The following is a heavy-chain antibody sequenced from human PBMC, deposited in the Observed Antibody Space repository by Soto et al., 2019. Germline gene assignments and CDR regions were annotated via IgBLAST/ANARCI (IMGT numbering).Heavy chain of an antibody. CDR3: ARYGHSYSARFFDY. CDR2: IYHTEST. J-gene: IGHJ4*02. V-gene: IGHV4-38-2*01. CDR1: GHSISSGFYY. D-gene: IGHD1-26*01. Sequence: RSLTCAVSGHSISSGFYYWGWVRQPPGKGLEWIGSIYHTESTYYNPSLKSRVTMSVDTSKNQLSLKLSSMTAADTAVYFCARYGHSYSARFFDYWGQGTRVTVSS.